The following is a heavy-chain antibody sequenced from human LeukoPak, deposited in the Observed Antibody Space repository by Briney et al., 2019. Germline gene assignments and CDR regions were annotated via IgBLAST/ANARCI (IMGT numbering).Heavy chain of an antibody. CDR3: ARDRHYGDYVYYYYGMDV. CDR1: GFIYRSYW. D-gene: IGHD4-17*01. Sequence: PGWALRLSCASSGFIYRSYWMSWVRQARGKGLEWVANIKQDGSEKYYVDSVKGRFTISRDNAKNSLYLQMNSLRAEDTAVYYCARDRHYGDYVYYYYGMDVWGQGTTVTVSS. CDR2: IKQDGSEK. V-gene: IGHV3-7*01. J-gene: IGHJ6*02.